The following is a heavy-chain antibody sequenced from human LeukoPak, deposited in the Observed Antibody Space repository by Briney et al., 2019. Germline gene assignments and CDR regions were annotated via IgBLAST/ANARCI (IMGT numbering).Heavy chain of an antibody. Sequence: SVKVSRKASGYTFTGYYMHWVRQAPGQGLEWMGGIIPIFGTANYAQKFQGRVTITTDESTSTAYMELSSLRSEDTAVYYCARVNGGYYYMDVWGKGTTVTVSS. CDR2: IIPIFGTA. V-gene: IGHV1-69*05. J-gene: IGHJ6*03. CDR3: ARVNGGYYYMDV. CDR1: GYTFTGYY. D-gene: IGHD7-27*01.